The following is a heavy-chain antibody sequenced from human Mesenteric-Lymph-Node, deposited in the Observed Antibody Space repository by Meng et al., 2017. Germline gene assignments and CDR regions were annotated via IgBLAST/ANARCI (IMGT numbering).Heavy chain of an antibody. J-gene: IGHJ5*02. CDR1: GDSVSRGSFY. CDR3: ERSDRGGYCRNGVCYPLDP. CDR2: IYYSGST. Sequence: SGPLSLTCTVSGDSVSRGSFYWGWMRQPPGKGPEWIGYIYYSGSTNYNPSLKSRVTISVDTSKNQFSLKLTSMTAADTAVYYCERSDRGGYCRNGVCYPLDPWGQGTLVTVSS. V-gene: IGHV4-61*01. D-gene: IGHD2-8*01.